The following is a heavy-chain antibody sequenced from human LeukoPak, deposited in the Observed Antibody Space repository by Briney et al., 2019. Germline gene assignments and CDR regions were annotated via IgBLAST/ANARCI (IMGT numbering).Heavy chain of an antibody. D-gene: IGHD6-13*01. CDR1: GGSISSSSYY. V-gene: IGHV4-39*02. CDR2: IYYSGST. CDR3: ARDDGSSWYY. J-gene: IGHJ4*02. Sequence: SETLSLTCTVSGGSISSSSYYWGWIRQPPGKGLEWIGSIYYSGSTYYNPSLKSRVTISVDTSKNQFSLKLSSVTAADTAVYYCARDDGSSWYYWGQGTLVTVSS.